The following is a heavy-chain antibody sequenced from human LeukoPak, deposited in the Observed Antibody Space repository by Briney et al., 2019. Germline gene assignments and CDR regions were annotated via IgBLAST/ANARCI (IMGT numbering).Heavy chain of an antibody. J-gene: IGHJ6*03. D-gene: IGHD1-26*01. CDR2: IYTSGST. Sequence: PSETLSLTCTVSGGSISSGSYYWSWIRQPAGKGLEWIGRIYTSGSTNYNPSLKSRVTISVDTSKNQFSLRLSSVTAADTAVYYCAREERQLEWELLLQDYYYMDVWGKGTTVTVSS. CDR3: AREERQLEWELLLQDYYYMDV. V-gene: IGHV4-61*02. CDR1: GGSISSGSYY.